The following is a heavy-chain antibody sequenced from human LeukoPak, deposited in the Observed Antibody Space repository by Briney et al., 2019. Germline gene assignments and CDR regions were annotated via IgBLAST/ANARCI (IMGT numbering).Heavy chain of an antibody. J-gene: IGHJ4*02. CDR1: GGSISSYY. CDR2: IYYSGST. D-gene: IGHD3-22*01. CDR3: ARVRPYDSSGYAFRYYFDY. Sequence: PSETLSLTCTVSGGSISSYYWSWIRQPPGKGLEWIGYIYYSGSTNYNPSLKSRVTISVDTSKNQSSLKLSSVTAADTAVYYCARVRPYDSSGYAFRYYFDYWGQGTLVTVSS. V-gene: IGHV4-59*01.